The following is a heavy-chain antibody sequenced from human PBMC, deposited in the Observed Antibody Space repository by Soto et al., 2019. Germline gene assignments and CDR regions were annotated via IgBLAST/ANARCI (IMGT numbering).Heavy chain of an antibody. CDR1: GGSVSSGSYY. CDR2: IYYSGST. D-gene: IGHD6-13*01. J-gene: IGHJ4*02. Sequence: PSETLSLTCTVSGGSVSSGSYYWSWIRQPPGKGLEWIGYIYYSGSTNYNPSLKSRVTISVDTSKNQFSLKLSSVTAADTAVYYCERKLYSSGWYRFDYWGQGTLVTVSS. V-gene: IGHV4-61*01. CDR3: ERKLYSSGWYRFDY.